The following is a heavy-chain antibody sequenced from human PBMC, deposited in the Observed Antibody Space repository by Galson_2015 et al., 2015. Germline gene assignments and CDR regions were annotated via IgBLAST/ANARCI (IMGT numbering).Heavy chain of an antibody. CDR3: ARVLDSVTDY. Sequence: SLRLSCAASGFTVSSNYMCWVRQAPGKGLEWVSIIYSGGSTCYSDSVKGRFTISRDNSKNTLYLQMNSLRAGDTAVYYCARVLDSVTDYWGLGTLVTVSS. D-gene: IGHD2-21*02. J-gene: IGHJ4*02. CDR2: IYSGGST. V-gene: IGHV3-53*01. CDR1: GFTVSSNY.